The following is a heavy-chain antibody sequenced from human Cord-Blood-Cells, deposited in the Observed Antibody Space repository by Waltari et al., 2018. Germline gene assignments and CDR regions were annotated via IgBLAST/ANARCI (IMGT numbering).Heavy chain of an antibody. D-gene: IGHD3-3*01. CDR3: ARASITIFGVVIIRFDY. Sequence: QVQLVQSGAEVKKPGASVKVSCKASGYTFTGYYMHWVRQAPGQGLEWMGWINPNSGGTTYAQKFQGRVTMTRDTSISTAYMELSRLRSDDTAVYYCARASITIFGVVIIRFDYWGQGTLVTVSS. J-gene: IGHJ4*02. V-gene: IGHV1-2*02. CDR1: GYTFTGYY. CDR2: INPNSGGT.